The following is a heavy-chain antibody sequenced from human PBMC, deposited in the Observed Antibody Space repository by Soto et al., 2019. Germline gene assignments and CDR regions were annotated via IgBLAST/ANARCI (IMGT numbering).Heavy chain of an antibody. V-gene: IGHV3-23*01. CDR1: GFTFSSYA. CDR2: ISGSGGST. CDR3: AKDSASTTVTTYIGAYYYYYMDV. J-gene: IGHJ6*03. Sequence: GGSLRLSCAASGFTFSSYAMSWVRQAPGKGLEWVSAISGSGGSTYYADSVKGRFTISRDNSKNTLYLQMNSLRAEDTAVYYCAKDSASTTVTTYIGAYYYYYMDVWGKGTTVTVSS. D-gene: IGHD4-17*01.